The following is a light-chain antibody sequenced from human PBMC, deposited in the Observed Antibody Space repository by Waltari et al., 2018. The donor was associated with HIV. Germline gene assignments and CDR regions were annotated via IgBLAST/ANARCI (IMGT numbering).Light chain of an antibody. J-gene: IGLJ1*01. CDR1: SSDVCSYNY. V-gene: IGLV2-23*02. Sequence: QSALTQPASVSGFPGQSITISCTGSSSDVCSYNYVSWYQQHPGKPPKLLIYDVSKRPSGVSNRFSGSKSGNTASLTISGLQAEDEADYYCCSYAGSNTYLFGTGTEVTVL. CDR3: CSYAGSNTYL. CDR2: DVS.